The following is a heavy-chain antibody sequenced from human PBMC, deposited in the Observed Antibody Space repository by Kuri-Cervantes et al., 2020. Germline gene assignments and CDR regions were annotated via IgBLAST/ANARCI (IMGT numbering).Heavy chain of an antibody. V-gene: IGHV4-31*03. CDR2: MYYSGST. CDR3: ASITLLGGYCVSD. D-gene: IGHD3-22*01. Sequence: SETLSLTCTVAGGSISSGGYYRSWIRQHPGKGLEWIGYMYYSGSTYYNPSLKSRVTISVDTSKNQFSLKLSSVTAADTAVYYCASITLLGGYCVSDWGQGTLVTVSS. J-gene: IGHJ4*02. CDR1: GGSISSGGYY.